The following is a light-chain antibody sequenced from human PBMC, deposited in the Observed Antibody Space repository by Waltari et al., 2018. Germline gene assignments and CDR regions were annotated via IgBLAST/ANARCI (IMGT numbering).Light chain of an antibody. CDR2: WAS. CDR3: QHYYSSPYT. CDR1: QSVLDPSNSKIS. Sequence: DIVMTQSPDSLAVSLGERATLHCKSSQSVLDPSNSKISVAWYQQRHGQPPNLLIYWASTRQSGVPDRFSGSGSGTEFTLTISSLQAEDVAVYYCQHYYSSPYTFGQGTKLEIK. V-gene: IGKV4-1*01. J-gene: IGKJ2*01.